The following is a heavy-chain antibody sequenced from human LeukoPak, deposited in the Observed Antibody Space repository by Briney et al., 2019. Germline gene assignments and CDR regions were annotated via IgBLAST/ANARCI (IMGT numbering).Heavy chain of an antibody. CDR3: ARGSMVRGVIGRLKPTFDP. Sequence: WETLSLTCAVYGGSFSGYYWSWIRQPPGKGLEWIGEINHSGSTNYNPSLKSRVTISVDTSKNQFSLKLSSVTAADTAVYYCARGSMVRGVIGRLKPTFDPWGQGTLVTVSS. CDR2: INHSGST. J-gene: IGHJ5*02. V-gene: IGHV4-34*01. CDR1: GGSFSGYY. D-gene: IGHD3-10*01.